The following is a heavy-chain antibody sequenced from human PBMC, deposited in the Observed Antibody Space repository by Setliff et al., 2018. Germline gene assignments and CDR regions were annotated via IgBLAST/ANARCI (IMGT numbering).Heavy chain of an antibody. D-gene: IGHD3-16*01. CDR2: INHSGST. CDR3: ARLRGAFDY. CDR1: GGSFSGYY. Sequence: SETLSLTCTVYGGSFSGYYWSWIRQPPGEGLEWIGEINHSGSTNYNPSLKSRVTISVDTSKNQFSLRLNSATAADTAVYYCARLRGAFDYWGQGTLVTVSS. J-gene: IGHJ4*02. V-gene: IGHV4-34*01.